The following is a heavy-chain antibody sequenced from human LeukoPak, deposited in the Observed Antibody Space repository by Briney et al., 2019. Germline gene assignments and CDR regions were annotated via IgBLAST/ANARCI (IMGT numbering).Heavy chain of an antibody. J-gene: IGHJ5*02. D-gene: IGHD6-13*01. CDR2: IYYSGST. CDR1: GGSISSYY. CDR3: ARDLAAAGTRWFDP. Sequence: SETLSLTCTVSGGSISSYYWSWIRQPPGKGLEWIGYIYYSGSTNYNPSLKSRVTISVDTSKNQLSLKLSSVTAADTAVYYCARDLAAAGTRWFDPWGQGTLVTVSS. V-gene: IGHV4-59*01.